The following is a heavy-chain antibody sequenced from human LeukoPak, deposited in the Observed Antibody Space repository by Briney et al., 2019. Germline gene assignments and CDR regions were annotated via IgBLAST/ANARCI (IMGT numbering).Heavy chain of an antibody. CDR2: IYYSGST. CDR1: GGSISSGGYY. Sequence: SQTLSLTCTVSGGSISSGGYYWGWVRQHPGTGLEWLGYIYYSGSTYYNPSLKSRVTISVDTSKNQFSLKLSSVTAADTAVYYCARERGGFGVVMKGAFDIWGQGTMVTVSS. V-gene: IGHV4-31*03. J-gene: IGHJ3*02. CDR3: ARERGGFGVVMKGAFDI. D-gene: IGHD3-3*01.